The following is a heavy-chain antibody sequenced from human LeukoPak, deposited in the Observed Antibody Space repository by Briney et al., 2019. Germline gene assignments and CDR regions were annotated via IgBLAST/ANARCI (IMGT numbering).Heavy chain of an antibody. D-gene: IGHD2-15*01. V-gene: IGHV3-30*04. CDR2: ISYDGSNK. CDR1: GFTFSTYA. J-gene: IGHJ3*02. CDR3: AREGYCSGDTCYQDDAFDI. Sequence: GGSLRLSCAASGFTFSTYAIHWVRQAPGKGLEWVAVISYDGSNKYYADSVKGRFTISRDNSKNTLYLQMNSLRAEDTAVYYCAREGYCSGDTCYQDDAFDIWGQGTMVTVSS.